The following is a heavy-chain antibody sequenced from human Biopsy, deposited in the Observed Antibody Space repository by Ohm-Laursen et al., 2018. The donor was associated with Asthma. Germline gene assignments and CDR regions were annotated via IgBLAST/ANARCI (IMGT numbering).Heavy chain of an antibody. D-gene: IGHD3-22*01. Sequence: VASVKVSCKVSGGTFSSFALSWVRQAPGQGLEWMGGIIPVFGITNDAQKFQDRVTITADVSTSTVYMELSSLRSEDTAVYYCAKERGTMISSTDAFEMWGQGTKVTVSS. J-gene: IGHJ3*02. CDR1: GGTFSSFA. CDR3: AKERGTMISSTDAFEM. V-gene: IGHV1-69*13. CDR2: IIPVFGIT.